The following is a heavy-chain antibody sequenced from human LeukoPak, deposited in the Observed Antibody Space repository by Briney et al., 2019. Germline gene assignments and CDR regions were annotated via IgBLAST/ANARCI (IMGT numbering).Heavy chain of an antibody. CDR1: GFTFGDYA. V-gene: IGHV3-49*04. CDR3: TRDGIPETNWSGYYIDY. CDR2: IRSKTHGGTT. J-gene: IGHJ4*02. Sequence: GGSLRLSCTASGFTFGDYAMSWVRQAPGKGLEWVGFIRSKTHGGTTEFAAPVKGRFSISRDDSKRIAYLQMNSLETEDTAVYYCTRDGIPETNWSGYYIDYWGQGTLVTVSS. D-gene: IGHD3-3*01.